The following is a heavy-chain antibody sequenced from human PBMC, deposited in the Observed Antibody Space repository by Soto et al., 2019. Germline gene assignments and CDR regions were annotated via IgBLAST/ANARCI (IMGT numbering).Heavy chain of an antibody. CDR3: ARRYSSAFDI. CDR1: CDSITSYY. Sequence: PSETLSLTCPVSCDSITSYYWSWIRQPPGKGLEWVGYIYYSGSTNYNPSLKSRVTISVDTSKNQFSLKLSSVTAADTAVYYCARRYSSAFDIWGQGTMVS. D-gene: IGHD6-13*01. CDR2: IYYSGST. J-gene: IGHJ3*02. V-gene: IGHV4-59*08.